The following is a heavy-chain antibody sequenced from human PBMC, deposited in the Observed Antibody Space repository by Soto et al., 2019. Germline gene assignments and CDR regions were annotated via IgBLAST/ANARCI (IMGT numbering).Heavy chain of an antibody. CDR2: IIPIFGTA. CDR3: ARGGTAADPWEAFDI. D-gene: IGHD6-13*01. CDR1: GGTFSSYA. V-gene: IGHV1-69*13. J-gene: IGHJ3*02. Sequence: GASVKVSFKASGGTFSSYAISWVRQAPGQGLEWMGGIIPIFGTANYAQKFQGRVTITADESTSTAYMELSSLRSEDTAVYYCARGGTAADPWEAFDIWGQGTMVTVSS.